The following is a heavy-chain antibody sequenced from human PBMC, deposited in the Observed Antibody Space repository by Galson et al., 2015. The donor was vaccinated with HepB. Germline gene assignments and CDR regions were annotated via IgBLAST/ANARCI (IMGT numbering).Heavy chain of an antibody. CDR1: GDSVSSNSAA. Sequence: CAISGDSVSSNSAAWNWIRQSPSRGLEWLGRTYYRSKWYNDYAVSVKSRITINPDTSKNQFSLKLSSVTAADTAVYYCARQSVDNWNYPDFYYYYGMDVWGQGTTVTVSS. D-gene: IGHD1-7*01. CDR2: TYYRSKWYN. CDR3: ARQSVDNWNYPDFYYYYGMDV. V-gene: IGHV6-1*01. J-gene: IGHJ6*02.